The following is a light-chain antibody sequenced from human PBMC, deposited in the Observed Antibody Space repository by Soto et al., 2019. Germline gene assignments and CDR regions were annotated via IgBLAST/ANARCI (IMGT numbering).Light chain of an antibody. J-gene: IGKJ5*01. CDR2: GAS. CDR1: QFVSSN. V-gene: IGKV3-15*01. CDR3: QQYNNWPPIT. Sequence: EIVLAQSPATLSLSAGDSATISWGASQFVSSNLAWYQQKPGQAPRLLIYGASTRATGIPARFSGSGSGTEFTLTISSLQSEDFAVCYCQQYNNWPPITFGQGTRLEI.